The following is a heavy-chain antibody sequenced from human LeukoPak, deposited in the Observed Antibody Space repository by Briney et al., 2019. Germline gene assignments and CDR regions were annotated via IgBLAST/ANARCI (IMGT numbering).Heavy chain of an antibody. Sequence: PPETLSLTCTVSGGSISSYYWSWIRQPPGKGLEWIGYIYYSGSTNYNPSLKSRVTISVDTSKNQFSLKLSSVTAADTAVYYCARDSVGATSGHYFDYWGQGTLVTVSS. CDR1: GGSISSYY. V-gene: IGHV4-59*01. J-gene: IGHJ4*02. CDR2: IYYSGST. CDR3: ARDSVGATSGHYFDY. D-gene: IGHD1-26*01.